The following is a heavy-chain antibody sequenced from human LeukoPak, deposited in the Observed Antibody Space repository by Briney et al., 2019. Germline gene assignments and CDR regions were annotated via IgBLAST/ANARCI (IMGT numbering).Heavy chain of an antibody. D-gene: IGHD1-26*01. CDR2: IYSSGST. Sequence: SQTLSLTCTVSGASISGSGYYWGWIRQPPGKGLEWIGSIYSSGSTYYNASLQSRVTISIETSKNQISLRLNSVTAADTAMYYCAKSGGYGLIDYWGQGTLVTVSS. J-gene: IGHJ4*02. V-gene: IGHV4-39*01. CDR3: AKSGGYGLIDY. CDR1: GASISGSGYY.